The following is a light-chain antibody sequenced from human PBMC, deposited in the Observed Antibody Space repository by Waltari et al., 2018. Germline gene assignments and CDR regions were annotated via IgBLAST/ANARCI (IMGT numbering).Light chain of an antibody. CDR3: SSYTASTLYV. CDR1: SSDIGRPYNY. CDR2: GVT. Sequence: QSALTQPASVSGSPGQSITISCTGTSSDIGRPYNYVPWYQQLPGKAPKLMIYGVTNRPSGVSVRFSGSKSGNTASLTISGLQAEDEADYYCSSYTASTLYVFGTGTKVTVV. J-gene: IGLJ1*01. V-gene: IGLV2-14*03.